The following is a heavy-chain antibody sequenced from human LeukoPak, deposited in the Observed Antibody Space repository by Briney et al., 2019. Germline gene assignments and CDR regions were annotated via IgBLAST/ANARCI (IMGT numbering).Heavy chain of an antibody. CDR2: FDPEDGET. J-gene: IGHJ6*02. CDR3: ATRQLWLRNYYYYGMDV. CDR1: EYTLTEFS. D-gene: IGHD5-18*01. Sequence: ASVKVSCKVSEYTLTEFSMHWVRQAPGKGLEWMGGFDPEDGETIYAQKFQGRVTMTEDTSTDTAYMELSSLRSEDTAVYYCATRQLWLRNYYYYGMDVWGQGTTVTVSS. V-gene: IGHV1-24*01.